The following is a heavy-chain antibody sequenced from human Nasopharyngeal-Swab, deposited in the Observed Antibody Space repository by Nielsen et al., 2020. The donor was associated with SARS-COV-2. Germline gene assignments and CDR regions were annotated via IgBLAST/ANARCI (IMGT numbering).Heavy chain of an antibody. CDR1: GGSFSGYY. CDR3: AREIVVVPAARRTYFDY. CDR2: INHSGST. J-gene: IGHJ4*02. D-gene: IGHD2-2*01. V-gene: IGHV4-34*01. Sequence: SETLSPTCAVYGGSFSGYYWSWIRQPPGKGLEWIGEINHSGSTNYNPSLKSRFTISVDTSKNQFSLKLSSVTAADTAVYYRAREIVVVPAARRTYFDYWGQGTLVTVSS.